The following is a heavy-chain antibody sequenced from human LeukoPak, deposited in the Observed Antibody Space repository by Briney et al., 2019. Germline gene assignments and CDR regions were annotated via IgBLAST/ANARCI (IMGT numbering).Heavy chain of an antibody. CDR2: ISTSSRYI. CDR3: PREGCGSLTWYFRRRWFVP. J-gene: IGHJ5*02. V-gene: IGHV3-21*01. Sequence: GGSLRPLPALSCVSPSVVTIDAGCQAPGEGLEWVSSISTSSRYIYYKDSVRGRFTISRDDAKNSLYLEMNSLRAQEAAVCYCPREGCGSLTWYFRRRWFVPWGRGTLVTVSS. CDR1: CVSPSVVT. D-gene: IGHD2-2*01.